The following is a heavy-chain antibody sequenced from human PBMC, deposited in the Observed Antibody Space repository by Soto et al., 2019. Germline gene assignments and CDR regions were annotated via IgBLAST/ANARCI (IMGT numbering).Heavy chain of an antibody. CDR3: VRVRYFDGNYYFDY. CDR2: IYYSGST. J-gene: IGHJ4*02. CDR1: GGSISSGGYY. D-gene: IGHD3-9*01. V-gene: IGHV4-31*03. Sequence: QVQLQESGPGLVKPSQTLSLTCTVSGGSISSGGYYWSWIRQHPGKGLEWIGYIYYSGSTYYNPSLKSRVTISVDTSKNQFSLKLSSVTAADTAVYYCVRVRYFDGNYYFDYWGQGTLVTVSS.